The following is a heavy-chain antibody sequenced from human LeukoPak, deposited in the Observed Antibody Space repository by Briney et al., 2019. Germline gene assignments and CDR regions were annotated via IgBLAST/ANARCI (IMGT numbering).Heavy chain of an antibody. J-gene: IGHJ6*03. D-gene: IGHD6-13*01. V-gene: IGHV3-23*01. CDR2: ISGSGGST. Sequence: GGSLRLSCAASGFTFSSYGMSWVRQAPGKGLEWVSAISGSGGSTYYADSVKGRFTISRDNSKNTLYLQMNSLRAEDTAVYYCAKRRQQLGGYYYYYYMDVWGKGTTVTVSS. CDR3: AKRRQQLGGYYYYYYMDV. CDR1: GFTFSSYG.